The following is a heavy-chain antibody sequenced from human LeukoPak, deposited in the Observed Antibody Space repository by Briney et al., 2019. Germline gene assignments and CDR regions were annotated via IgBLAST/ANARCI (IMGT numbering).Heavy chain of an antibody. J-gene: IGHJ4*02. V-gene: IGHV1-18*01. D-gene: IGHD3-22*01. CDR1: GYTFTSYG. CDR2: ISAYNGNT. Sequence: GASVTVSCKASGYTFTSYGISWVRQAPGQGLEWMGWISAYNGNTNYAQKLQGRVTMTTDTSMSTAYMELRSHRSDDTAVYYCARVMAYDSSGYRYYFDYGGQGTLVTVSS. CDR3: ARVMAYDSSGYRYYFDY.